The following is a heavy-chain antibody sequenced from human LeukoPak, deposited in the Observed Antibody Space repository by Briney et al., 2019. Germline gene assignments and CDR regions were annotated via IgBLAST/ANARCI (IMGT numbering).Heavy chain of an antibody. D-gene: IGHD3-9*01. V-gene: IGHV5-51*01. J-gene: IGHJ5*01. CDR2: VYPGDSDT. CDR1: GYSFSTYW. Sequence: HGESLKISCKGSGYSFSTYWIGWVRQMPGKGLEWMGIVYPGDSDTTYSPSFQGQVTISVDKSISTAYLQWSSLKASDTAMYYRARLLDILTGNSFDSWGQGTLVTVAS. CDR3: ARLLDILTGNSFDS.